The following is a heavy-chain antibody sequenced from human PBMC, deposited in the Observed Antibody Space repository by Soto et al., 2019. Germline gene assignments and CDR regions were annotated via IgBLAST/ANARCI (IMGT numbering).Heavy chain of an antibody. CDR2: IIPIFGTA. V-gene: IGHV1-69*01. CDR1: GGTFSSYA. Sequence: SVKFSCKASGGTFSSYAISWVRQAPGQGLEWMGGIIPIFGTANYAQKFQGRVTITADESTSTAYMELSSLRSEDTAVYYCARSPPARNWFDPWGQGTLVTVS. CDR3: ARSPPARNWFDP. J-gene: IGHJ5*02.